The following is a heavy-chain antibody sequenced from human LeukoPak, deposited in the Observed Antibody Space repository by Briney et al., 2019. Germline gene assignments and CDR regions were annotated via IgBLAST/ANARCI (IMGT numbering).Heavy chain of an antibody. D-gene: IGHD5-18*01. V-gene: IGHV3-21*01. CDR3: ARDYSNALE. CDR2: ISSSSSYI. J-gene: IGHJ4*02. CDR1: GFTFSSYS. Sequence: GGSLRLSCAASGFTFSSYSMNWVRQAPGKGLEWVSSISSSSSYIYYADSVKGRFSISRDNAKTSLYLQMNSPRAEDKALYYCARDYSNALEWGQGTLVTVSS.